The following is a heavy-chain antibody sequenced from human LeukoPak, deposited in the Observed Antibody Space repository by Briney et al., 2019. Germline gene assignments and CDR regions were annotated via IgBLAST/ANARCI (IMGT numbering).Heavy chain of an antibody. CDR3: ARDFTMVRGVVGAFDI. V-gene: IGHV3-30*04. J-gene: IGHJ3*02. Sequence: GGSLRLSCAASGFTFSSYAMHGVRQAPGKGLEWVAVISYDGSNKYYADSVKGRFTISRDNSKNTLYLQMNSLRAEDTAVYYCARDFTMVRGVVGAFDIWGQGTMVTVSS. CDR2: ISYDGSNK. CDR1: GFTFSSYA. D-gene: IGHD3-10*01.